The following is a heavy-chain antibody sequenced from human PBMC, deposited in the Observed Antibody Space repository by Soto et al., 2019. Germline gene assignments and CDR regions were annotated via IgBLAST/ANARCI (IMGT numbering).Heavy chain of an antibody. J-gene: IGHJ6*02. CDR1: GGSISSGDYY. Sequence: QVQLQESGPGLVKPSQTLSLTCTVSGGSISSGDYYWSWIRQPPGKGLEWIGYIYYSGSTYYNPSLKSRVTLSVDTSKTQFSLKLSSVTAADTAVYYCARVQLVRSPAYYYYYGMDVWGQGTTVTVSS. CDR2: IYYSGST. CDR3: ARVQLVRSPAYYYYYGMDV. D-gene: IGHD6-6*01. V-gene: IGHV4-30-4*01.